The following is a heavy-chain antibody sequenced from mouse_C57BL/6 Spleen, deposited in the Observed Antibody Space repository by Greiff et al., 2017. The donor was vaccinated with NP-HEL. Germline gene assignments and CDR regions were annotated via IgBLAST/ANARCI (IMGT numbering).Heavy chain of an antibody. CDR3: ASDWQNWD. Sequence: DVKLQESGPGLVKPSQSLSLTCSVTGYSFTSGYYWNWIRQFPGNKLEWMGYISYDGSNNYNPSLKNRTPLTRDTAKNQFFLKLNSVTTEDTATNYCASDWQNWDWGQGTLVTVSA. J-gene: IGHJ3*01. D-gene: IGHD4-1*01. CDR2: ISYDGSN. CDR1: GYSFTSGYY. V-gene: IGHV3-6*01.